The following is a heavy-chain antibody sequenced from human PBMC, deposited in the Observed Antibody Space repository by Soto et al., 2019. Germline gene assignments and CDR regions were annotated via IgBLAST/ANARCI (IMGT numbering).Heavy chain of an antibody. CDR1: GGSISSYY. CDR2: IYYSGST. V-gene: IGHV4-59*01. J-gene: IGHJ3*02. D-gene: IGHD3-22*01. Sequence: SETLSLTCTVSGGSISSYYWSWIRQPPGKGLEWIGYIYYSGSTNYNPSLKSRVTISVDTSKNQFSLKLSSVTAADTAVYYCAREEITDSSGYYPDAFDIWGQGTMVTVSS. CDR3: AREEITDSSGYYPDAFDI.